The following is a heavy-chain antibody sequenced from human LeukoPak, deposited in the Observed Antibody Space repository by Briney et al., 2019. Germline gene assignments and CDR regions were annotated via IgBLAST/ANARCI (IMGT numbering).Heavy chain of an antibody. CDR2: ISGSGGST. J-gene: IGHJ4*02. V-gene: IGHV3-23*01. CDR1: GFTFSSYA. CDR3: ARPVGATIPVFFDY. Sequence: QTGGSLRLSCAASGFTFSSYAMSWVRQAPGKGLEWVSAISGSGGSTYYADSVKGRFTISRDNSKNTLYLQMNSLRAEDTAVYYCARPVGATIPVFFDYWGQGTLVTVSS. D-gene: IGHD1-26*01.